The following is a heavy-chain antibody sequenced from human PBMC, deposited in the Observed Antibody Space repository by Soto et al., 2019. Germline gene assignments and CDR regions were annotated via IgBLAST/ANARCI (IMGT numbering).Heavy chain of an antibody. J-gene: IGHJ6*02. CDR1: GFTFSAYY. CDR3: ARAHKDSYYYGPDV. D-gene: IGHD3-22*01. V-gene: IGHV3-11*01. Sequence: GGSLRLSCAASGFTFSAYYMNWVRQAPGKGLEWVSYNSASGSTKYYADSVKGRFTVSRDNAKNLLYLQMNTLRAEDTAVYYCARAHKDSYYYGPDVWGQGTTVTVSS. CDR2: NSASGSTK.